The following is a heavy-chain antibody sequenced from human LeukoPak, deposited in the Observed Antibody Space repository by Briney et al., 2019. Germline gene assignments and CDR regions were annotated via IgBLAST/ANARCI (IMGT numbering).Heavy chain of an antibody. CDR1: GGSISGYY. CDR3: ARHIAARLASGYYYYMDV. J-gene: IGHJ6*03. V-gene: IGHV4-4*07. Sequence: SETLSLTCTVSGGSISGYYWSWIRQPAGEGLEWIGRIYTSGSTNYNPSLKSRVTISVDTSKNQFSLRLSSVTAADTAVYYCARHIAARLASGYYYYMDVWGKGTTVTVSS. D-gene: IGHD6-6*01. CDR2: IYTSGST.